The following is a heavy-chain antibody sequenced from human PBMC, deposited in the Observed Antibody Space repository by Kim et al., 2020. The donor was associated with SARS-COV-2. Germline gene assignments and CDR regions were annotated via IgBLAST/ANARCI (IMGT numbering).Heavy chain of an antibody. CDR3: AKDSEIMTVARVPDYYDF. V-gene: IGHV3-30*18. CDR1: GFTFSSYG. Sequence: GGSLRLSCAASGFTFSSYGMHWVRQAPGKRLEWVAVVSHDGSGQYYADSVKGRFTISRDNFKNTLYLQTNSLRLEDTAVYYCAKDSEIMTVARVPDYYDFRCQGTLVTVSP. CDR2: VSHDGSGQ. D-gene: IGHD4-17*01. J-gene: IGHJ4*02.